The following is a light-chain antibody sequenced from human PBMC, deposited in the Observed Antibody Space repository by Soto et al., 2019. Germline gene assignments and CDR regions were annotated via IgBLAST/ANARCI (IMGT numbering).Light chain of an antibody. J-gene: IGKJ2*01. CDR3: QQSYSTPRT. CDR2: AAS. CDR1: QSISNY. Sequence: DIQMTQSPSSLSASIGDRVTITCRAGQSISNYLNWYQQKPGKAPKLLIYAASSLQSGVPSRFSGSGSGTEFTPTISSLQPEDFATYYCQQSYSTPRTFGQGTKLEIK. V-gene: IGKV1-39*01.